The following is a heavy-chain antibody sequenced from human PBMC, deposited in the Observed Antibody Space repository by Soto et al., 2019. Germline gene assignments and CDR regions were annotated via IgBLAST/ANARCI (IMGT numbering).Heavy chain of an antibody. D-gene: IGHD6-19*01. CDR2: ISCCGGSA. J-gene: IGHJ4*02. CDR1: GFHFKEFA. CDR3: AKADGQQWLIPHLDN. Sequence: GGSLRLSCVASGFHFKEFAMAWVRQAAGEGLEWVSGISCCGGSASYADSVKGRFSIARDDSKNTVSLQLNSLRVEDTAQYYCAKADGQQWLIPHLDNWGQGTLVTVSS. V-gene: IGHV3-23*01.